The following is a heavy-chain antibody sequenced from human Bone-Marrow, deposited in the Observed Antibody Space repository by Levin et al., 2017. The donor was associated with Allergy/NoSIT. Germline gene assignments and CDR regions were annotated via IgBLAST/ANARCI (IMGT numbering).Heavy chain of an antibody. CDR2: INPNSGGT. V-gene: IGHV1-2*02. Sequence: ASVKVSCKAAGYTFTAYYLHWVRQAPGQGPEWMGWINPNSGGTNYAQKFQGRVTMPRDTSISTAYMELSRLRYDDTAVYYCATGDGYNPPFDHWGQGTLVTVSS. CDR3: ATGDGYNPPFDH. CDR1: GYTFTAYY. J-gene: IGHJ4*02. D-gene: IGHD5-24*01.